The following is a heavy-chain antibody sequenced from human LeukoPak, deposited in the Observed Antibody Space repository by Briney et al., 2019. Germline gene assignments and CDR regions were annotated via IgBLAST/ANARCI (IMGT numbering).Heavy chain of an antibody. CDR1: GFTFSRYW. CDR2: INQDETEE. Sequence: GGSLRLSCEASGFTFSRYWMDWVRQAPGKGLEWVANINQDETEENYLDSVKGRFTISRDNAKNSLYLQMNSLRAEDTAVYYCARDRAPPTGWYFDLWGRGTLVTVSS. D-gene: IGHD3-10*01. V-gene: IGHV3-7*03. CDR3: ARDRAPPTGWYFDL. J-gene: IGHJ2*01.